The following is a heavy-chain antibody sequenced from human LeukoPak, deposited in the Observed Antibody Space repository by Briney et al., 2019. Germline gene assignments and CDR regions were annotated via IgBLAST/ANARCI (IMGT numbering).Heavy chain of an antibody. CDR2: IRYDGGNK. D-gene: IGHD5-18*01. J-gene: IGHJ4*02. Sequence: GGSLRLSCAASGFTFSSYGMHWVRQAPGKGLEWVAFIRYDGGNKYYADSVKGRFTISRDNSKDTLYLQMNSLRAEDTAVYYCARDSGYSYGYPPGDYWGQGTLVTVSS. V-gene: IGHV3-30*02. CDR3: ARDSGYSYGYPPGDY. CDR1: GFTFSSYG.